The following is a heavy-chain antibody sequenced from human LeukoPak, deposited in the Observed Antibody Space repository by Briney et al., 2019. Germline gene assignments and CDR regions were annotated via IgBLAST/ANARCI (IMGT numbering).Heavy chain of an antibody. V-gene: IGHV1-69*04. J-gene: IGHJ4*02. CDR1: GGTFSSYA. CDR3: ARETTVYYFDY. D-gene: IGHD4-17*01. Sequence: SVKVSCKASGGTFSSYAISWVRQAPGQELEWMGRIIPILGIANYAQKFQGRVTITADKSTSTAYMELSSLRSEDTAVYYCARETTVYYFDYWGQGTLVTVSS. CDR2: IIPILGIA.